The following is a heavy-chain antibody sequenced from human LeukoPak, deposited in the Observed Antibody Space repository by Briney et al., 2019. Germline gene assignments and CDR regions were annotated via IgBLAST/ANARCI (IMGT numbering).Heavy chain of an antibody. Sequence: ASVKVSCKASGYIFTGYYMHSVRQAPGQRREWMGGINPNSGGTNYAQKFQGRVTMTRDTSISTVYMELSRLRAEGTAVYYCARDRGDGLYYYMDVWGKGTTVTVSS. D-gene: IGHD3-10*01. CDR3: ARDRGDGLYYYMDV. J-gene: IGHJ6*03. CDR2: INPNSGGT. CDR1: GYIFTGYY. V-gene: IGHV1-2*02.